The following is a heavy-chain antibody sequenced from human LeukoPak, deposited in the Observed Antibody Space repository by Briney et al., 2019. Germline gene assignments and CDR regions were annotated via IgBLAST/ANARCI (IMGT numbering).Heavy chain of an antibody. D-gene: IGHD2-21*02. V-gene: IGHV3-23*01. J-gene: IGHJ2*01. Sequence: GGSLRLSCAASGFTLSDYAMSWVRPAPGKRPAWVAGISYCSGSIYYSDSVKGRFTISRDNSKNTLYLQMNSLRADDTAVYYCAKDVLRLNYGYFDLWGRGTLVSVSS. CDR3: AKDVLRLNYGYFDL. CDR2: ISYCSGSI. CDR1: GFTLSDYA.